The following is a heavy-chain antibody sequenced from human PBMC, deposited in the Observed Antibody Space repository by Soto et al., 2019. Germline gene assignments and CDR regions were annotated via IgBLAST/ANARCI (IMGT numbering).Heavy chain of an antibody. V-gene: IGHV3-21*01. CDR3: ARDKLPYCTNGVCSAFDY. CDR1: GFTFSSYS. CDR2: ISSSSSYI. Sequence: PGGSVRLSCAASGFTFSSYSMNWVRQAPGKGLEWVSSISSSSSYIYYADSVKGRFPISRDNAKNSLYLQMNSLRAEDTAVYYYARDKLPYCTNGVCSAFDYWGQGTLVTVSS. J-gene: IGHJ4*02. D-gene: IGHD2-8*01.